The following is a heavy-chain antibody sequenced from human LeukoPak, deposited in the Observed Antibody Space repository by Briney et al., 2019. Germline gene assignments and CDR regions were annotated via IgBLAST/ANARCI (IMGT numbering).Heavy chain of an antibody. V-gene: IGHV4-61*02. CDR2: IYSSGST. J-gene: IGHJ4*02. CDR3: ARYEAVAGVFDY. CDR1: SDSINSGNYY. Sequence: SETLSLTCTVSSDSINSGNYYWNWIRQPAGKGLEWIGRIYSSGSTNYNPSLESRVTISVDTSKNQFSLKLSSVTAADTAVYYCARYEAVAGVFDYWGQGTLVTVSS. D-gene: IGHD6-19*01.